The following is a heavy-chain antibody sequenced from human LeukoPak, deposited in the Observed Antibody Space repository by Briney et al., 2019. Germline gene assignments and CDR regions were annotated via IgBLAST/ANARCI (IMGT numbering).Heavy chain of an antibody. CDR3: ARGPNSSSWNLYYYYGMDV. J-gene: IGHJ6*02. CDR1: GYTFTSYG. CDR2: ISAYNGNT. V-gene: IGHV1-18*01. Sequence: GASVEVSCKASGYTFTSYGISWVRQAPGQGLEWMGWISAYNGNTNYAQKLQGRVTMTTDTSTSTAYMELRSLRSDDTAVYYCARGPNSSSWNLYYYYGMDVWGQGTTVTVSS. D-gene: IGHD6-13*01.